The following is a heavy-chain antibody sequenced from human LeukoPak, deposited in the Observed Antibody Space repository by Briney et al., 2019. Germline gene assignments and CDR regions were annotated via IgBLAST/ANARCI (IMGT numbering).Heavy chain of an antibody. Sequence: PSETLSLTCTVSGYSISSGYYWGWIRQPPGKGLEWIGSIYHSGSTYYNPSLKSRVTISVDTSKNQFSLKLSSVTAADTAVYYCATIIKPFGGVIVKDYWGQGTLVTVSS. CDR3: ATIIKPFGGVIVKDY. J-gene: IGHJ4*02. CDR2: IYHSGST. V-gene: IGHV4-38-2*02. CDR1: GYSISSGYY. D-gene: IGHD3-16*02.